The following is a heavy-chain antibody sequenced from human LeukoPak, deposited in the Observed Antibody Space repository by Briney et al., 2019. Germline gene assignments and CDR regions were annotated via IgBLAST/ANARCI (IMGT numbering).Heavy chain of an antibody. CDR1: EYTLTELS. D-gene: IGHD4-23*01. CDR3: ATEVTATVVTSRGFDL. V-gene: IGHV1-24*01. CDR2: FDPEDGET. Sequence: ASVKVSCKVSEYTLTELSMHWVRQAPGKGHEWMGGFDPEDGETIYAQKFQGRVTMTEDTSTDTAYMELSSLRSEDTAVYYCATEVTATVVTSRGFDLWGRGTLVTVSS. J-gene: IGHJ2*01.